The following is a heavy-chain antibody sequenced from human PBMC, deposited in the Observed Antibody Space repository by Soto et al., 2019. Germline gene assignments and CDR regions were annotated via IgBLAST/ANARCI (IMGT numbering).Heavy chain of an antibody. Sequence: PSETLSLTCTVSGGSISSSSYYWGWIRQPPGKGLEWIGSIYYSGSTYYNPSLKSRVTISVDTSKNQFSLKLSSVTAADTAVYYCARVVTTGYYYYGMDVWGQGTTVTVSS. J-gene: IGHJ6*02. CDR1: GGSISSSSYY. CDR3: ARVVTTGYYYYGMDV. D-gene: IGHD4-17*01. V-gene: IGHV4-39*07. CDR2: IYYSGST.